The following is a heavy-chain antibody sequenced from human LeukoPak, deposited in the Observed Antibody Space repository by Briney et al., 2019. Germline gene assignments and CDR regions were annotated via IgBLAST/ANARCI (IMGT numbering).Heavy chain of an antibody. Sequence: GVTLRLSCAASRFIFNNYRMHWLRHAPGKGRVWVTHINSDGSSTTYADPVKGRFTISRDNTNNSLYLHRNSLRAEDAALYYCVRYFRFLEQYWGQGTVVSVSS. J-gene: IGHJ4*02. V-gene: IGHV3-74*03. D-gene: IGHD3-3*01. CDR2: INSDGSST. CDR3: VRYFRFLEQY. CDR1: RFIFNNYR.